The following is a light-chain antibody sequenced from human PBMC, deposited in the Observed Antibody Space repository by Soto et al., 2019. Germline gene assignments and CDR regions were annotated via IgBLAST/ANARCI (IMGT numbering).Light chain of an antibody. CDR1: QSVSSW. Sequence: DIQMTQSPPTLPAFVGDTVTITCRASQSVSSWLAWYQQKPGTAPNLLIYDASSLASGVPSRFSGSGSGTKFTLTIRSLQPDDFATYYXQXXISFPKTFXQGTKVEMK. V-gene: IGKV1-5*01. CDR3: QXXISFPKT. J-gene: IGKJ1*01. CDR2: DAS.